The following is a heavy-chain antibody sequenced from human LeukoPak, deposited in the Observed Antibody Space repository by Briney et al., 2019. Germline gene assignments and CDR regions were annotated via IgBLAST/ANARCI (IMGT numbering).Heavy chain of an antibody. Sequence: PGGSLRLTCAASEFTFRNYGMHWVRQAPGKGLEWVAVIWYDGSNKYYEDSVKDRFTISRDNSKNTLYLQMNSLRAEDTAVYYCARDVVSRYFDLWGRGTLVTVSS. J-gene: IGHJ2*01. CDR1: EFTFRNYG. CDR3: ARDVVSRYFDL. CDR2: IWYDGSNK. V-gene: IGHV3-33*01. D-gene: IGHD2-15*01.